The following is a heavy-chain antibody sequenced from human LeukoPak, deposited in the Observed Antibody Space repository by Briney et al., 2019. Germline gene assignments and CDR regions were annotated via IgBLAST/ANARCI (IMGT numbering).Heavy chain of an antibody. CDR3: ARDLNYDFWSGYYDPEYFQH. CDR1: GFTFSSYS. V-gene: IGHV3-21*01. Sequence: GRSLRLSCAASGFTFSSYSMNWVRQAPGKGLEWVSSISSSSSYIYYADSVKGRFTISRDNAKNSLYLQMNSLRAEDTAVYYCARDLNYDFWSGYYDPEYFQHWGQGTLVTVSS. CDR2: ISSSSSYI. D-gene: IGHD3-3*01. J-gene: IGHJ1*01.